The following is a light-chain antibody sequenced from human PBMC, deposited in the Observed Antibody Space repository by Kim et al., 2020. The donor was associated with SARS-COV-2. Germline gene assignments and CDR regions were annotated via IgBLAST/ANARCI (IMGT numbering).Light chain of an antibody. Sequence: EIVMTQSPATLSVSPGERVALSCMASQSVRSNLAWYQQKAGQVPRLLIYGASTRATDIPARFSGSGSGTEFALTISSLQSEDFAVYYWQQYNDWPLTFGGGTKVDIK. CDR1: QSVRSN. J-gene: IGKJ4*01. V-gene: IGKV3-15*01. CDR2: GAS. CDR3: QQYNDWPLT.